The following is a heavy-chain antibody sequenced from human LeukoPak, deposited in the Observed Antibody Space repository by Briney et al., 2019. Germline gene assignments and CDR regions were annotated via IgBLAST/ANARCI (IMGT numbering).Heavy chain of an antibody. Sequence: SETLSLTCTVSGGSISSSSYYWSWIRQPAGKGLEWIGRIYTSGSTNYNPSLKSRVTISVDTSKNQFSLKLSSVTAADTAVYYCARDYGSGSYHFDYWGQGTLVTVSS. CDR1: GGSISSSSYY. J-gene: IGHJ4*02. CDR2: IYTSGST. V-gene: IGHV4-61*02. CDR3: ARDYGSGSYHFDY. D-gene: IGHD3-10*01.